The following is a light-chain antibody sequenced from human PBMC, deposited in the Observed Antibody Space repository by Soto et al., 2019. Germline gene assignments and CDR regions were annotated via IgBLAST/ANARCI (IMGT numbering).Light chain of an antibody. CDR1: HTISSSY. CDR3: QQYVTSSPRT. Sequence: EIVLTQSPGTLSLSPGERATLSCRASHTISSSYLAWYQQKPGQAPRLLMYGISRRATGIPDRFSGSGSGTDFTLTITRLEPEDFAVYDCQQYVTSSPRTFGQGTKVDIK. CDR2: GIS. V-gene: IGKV3-20*01. J-gene: IGKJ1*01.